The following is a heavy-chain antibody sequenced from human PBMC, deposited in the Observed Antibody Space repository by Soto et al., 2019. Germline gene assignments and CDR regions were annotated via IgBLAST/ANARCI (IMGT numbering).Heavy chain of an antibody. D-gene: IGHD3-3*01. CDR3: ARASGAFDI. V-gene: IGHV1-3*01. J-gene: IGHJ3*02. CDR2: ISPGNDNT. Sequence: QVQLVQSGAEVKKPGASVKVSCKASGYSFTNYAMHWVRQAPGQSLEWMGWISPGNDNTKYSQKFQGRVTITIDTSASTAYVELSSLRSEETAVYYCARASGAFDIWGQGTMITVSS. CDR1: GYSFTNYA.